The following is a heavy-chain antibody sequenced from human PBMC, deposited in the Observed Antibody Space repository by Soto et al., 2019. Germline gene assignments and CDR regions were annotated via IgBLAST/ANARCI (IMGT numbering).Heavy chain of an antibody. Sequence: SGPTLVNPTQTLTLTRTCSGFSVKTSGVGVGWIRQPPGKTLEWLALIYWNDFKRYTPSLESRLTITKDTSKNQVVLSVTNVDPADTATYYCAHSRGYNGYEGPPLYEMDVWGQGTTVTVSS. D-gene: IGHD5-12*01. CDR3: AHSRGYNGYEGPPLYEMDV. J-gene: IGHJ6*02. CDR2: IYWNDFK. CDR1: GFSVKTSGVG. V-gene: IGHV2-5*01.